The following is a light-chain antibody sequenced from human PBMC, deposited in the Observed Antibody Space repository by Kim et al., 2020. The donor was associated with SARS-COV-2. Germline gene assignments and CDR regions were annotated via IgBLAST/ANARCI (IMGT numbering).Light chain of an antibody. J-gene: IGKJ2*01. Sequence: DIQMTQFPSAVSASVGDRVTITCRASPGIGSWLAWYQEKPGKAPTLLIYDAITLQDGVPTRFSGSGSGTEFTLTINSLRSEDSATYFCQQAYGVPYTFGQGTKLEI. CDR3: QQAYGVPYT. CDR2: DAI. CDR1: PGIGSW. V-gene: IGKV1-12*01.